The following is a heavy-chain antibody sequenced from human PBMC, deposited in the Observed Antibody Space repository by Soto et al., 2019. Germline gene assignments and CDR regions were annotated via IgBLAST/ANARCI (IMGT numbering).Heavy chain of an antibody. J-gene: IGHJ3*01. Sequence: QAQLVESGGGVVQPGRSLRLSCAASGFIFSSYGMHWVRQSPGKGLEWVAVISYDGNTKYYADPVKGRFTISRDNSKRTLYLQMNSLRAEDTAVYYCAKVSLDFGLARAFDVWGQGTVVTVSS. D-gene: IGHD1-1*01. CDR3: AKVSLDFGLARAFDV. CDR2: ISYDGNTK. CDR1: GFIFSSYG. V-gene: IGHV3-30*18.